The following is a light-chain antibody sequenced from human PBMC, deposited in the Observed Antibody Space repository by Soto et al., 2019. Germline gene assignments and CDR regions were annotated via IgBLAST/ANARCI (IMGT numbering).Light chain of an antibody. V-gene: IGKV3-20*01. CDR3: QHYGHPQWT. Sequence: EIVLTQSPEPLALSTGERATLSCMASRETYSGYLAWYQQRPGQAPRLLIYGVFRRANGIPDRFSGSGFGTDFTLTITRLEPEDFAVYYCQHYGHPQWTFGQGTKVDIK. CDR1: RETYSGY. J-gene: IGKJ1*01. CDR2: GVF.